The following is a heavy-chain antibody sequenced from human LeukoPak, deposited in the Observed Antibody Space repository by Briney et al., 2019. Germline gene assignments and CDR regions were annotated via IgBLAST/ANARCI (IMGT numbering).Heavy chain of an antibody. D-gene: IGHD3-16*01. V-gene: IGHV4-4*07. CDR3: AREGGRGTTYNY. Sequence: SETPSLTCTVSGDSISSYYWSWIRQPAGKGLEWIGRIYTSGSTNYNPSLKSRVTMSVDTSKNQFSLKLSSVTAADTAVYYCAREGGRGTTYNYWGQGTLVTVSS. CDR1: GDSISSYY. CDR2: IYTSGST. J-gene: IGHJ4*02.